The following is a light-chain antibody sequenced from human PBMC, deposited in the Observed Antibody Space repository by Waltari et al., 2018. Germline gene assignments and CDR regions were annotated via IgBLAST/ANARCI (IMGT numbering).Light chain of an antibody. Sequence: QSGLTQPPSASGSPGQSVTISCTGTRSDIGTSEFVPLYQLHPGKAPKLLLYAVAKRPSGVSVRFSVSKSGNTASLTVSGLQAEDEADYFCSSYGGSNNLLFGGGTKLTV. J-gene: IGLJ2*01. CDR1: RSDIGTSEF. CDR3: SSYGGSNNLL. CDR2: AVA. V-gene: IGLV2-8*01.